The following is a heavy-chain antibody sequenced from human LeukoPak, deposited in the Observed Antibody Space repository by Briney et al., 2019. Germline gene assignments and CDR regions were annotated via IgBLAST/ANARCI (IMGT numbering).Heavy chain of an antibody. J-gene: IGHJ4*02. CDR1: GGSISSYY. Sequence: SETLSLTCTVPGGSISSYYWSWIRQPAGKGLEWIGRIYTSGSTNYNPSLKSRVTMSVDTSKNQFSLKLSSVTAADTAVYYCARTGHYYDSSGSFMTDYWGQGTLVTVSS. CDR2: IYTSGST. CDR3: ARTGHYYDSSGSFMTDY. D-gene: IGHD3-22*01. V-gene: IGHV4-4*07.